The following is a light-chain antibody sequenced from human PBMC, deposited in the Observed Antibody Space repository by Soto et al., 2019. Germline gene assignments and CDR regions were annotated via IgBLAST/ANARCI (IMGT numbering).Light chain of an antibody. Sequence: DIVMTQSPDSLAVSLGERATITCRSSLSVLYIPTNKNYVAWYQQKPGQPPKLLLYWASTRESGVPDRFSGSGSGTYFTLTISSLQAEDVAFYYCQQYYSSPRLGFGGGTKVEIK. CDR2: WAS. V-gene: IGKV4-1*01. CDR3: QQYYSSPRLG. J-gene: IGKJ4*01. CDR1: LSVLYIPTNKNY.